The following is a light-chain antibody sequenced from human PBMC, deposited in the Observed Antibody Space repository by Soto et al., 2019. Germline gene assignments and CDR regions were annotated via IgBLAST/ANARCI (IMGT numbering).Light chain of an antibody. J-gene: IGKJ1*01. V-gene: IGKV3-15*01. Sequence: EIVMTQSPATLSVSPGESATHSCRASQSVSSDLAWYQQKPGQTPSLLIYAASTRATGIPARFSGSGSGTEFTLTINSLQSEDFAVYYCHQYHNWPRTFGQGTKVEI. CDR1: QSVSSD. CDR3: HQYHNWPRT. CDR2: AAS.